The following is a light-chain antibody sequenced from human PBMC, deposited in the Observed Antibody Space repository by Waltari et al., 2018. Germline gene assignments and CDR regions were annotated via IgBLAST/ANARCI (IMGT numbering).Light chain of an antibody. V-gene: IGKV3-15*01. J-gene: IGKJ1*01. Sequence: EIVMTQSPATLSVSPGERATLSCRASPGISSDLAWYQQTPGQAPRLLIFGASTRATGVPARFSGSGSGTEFTLTISSLQSEDFGVYYCQQSKIWPAFGQGTKVEIK. CDR2: GAS. CDR1: PGISSD. CDR3: QQSKIWPA.